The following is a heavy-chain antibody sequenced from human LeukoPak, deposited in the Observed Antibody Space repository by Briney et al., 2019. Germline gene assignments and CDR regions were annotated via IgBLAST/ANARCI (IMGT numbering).Heavy chain of an antibody. CDR3: ARGGADSSGWYYYYYMDV. Sequence: SETLSLTCNVSGVSISSSSYYWSWIRQPPGKGLEWIGEINHSGSTNYNPSLKSRVTISVDTSKNQFSLKLSSVTAADTAVYYCARGGADSSGWYYYYYMDVWGKGTTVTVSS. CDR2: INHSGST. J-gene: IGHJ6*03. D-gene: IGHD6-19*01. V-gene: IGHV4-39*07. CDR1: GVSISSSSYY.